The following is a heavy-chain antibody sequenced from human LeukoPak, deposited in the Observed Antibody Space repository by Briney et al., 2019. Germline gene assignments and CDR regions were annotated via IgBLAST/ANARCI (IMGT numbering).Heavy chain of an antibody. V-gene: IGHV1-2*04. J-gene: IGHJ4*02. D-gene: IGHD3-10*01. CDR1: GYTFTGYY. CDR3: ARAFMVRGVITIDY. Sequence: ASVKVSCKASGYTFTGYYMHWVRQAPGQGLEWMGWINPNSGGTSYAQKFQGWVTMTRDTSISTAYMELSRLRSDDTAVYYCARAFMVRGVITIDYWGQGTLVTVSS. CDR2: INPNSGGT.